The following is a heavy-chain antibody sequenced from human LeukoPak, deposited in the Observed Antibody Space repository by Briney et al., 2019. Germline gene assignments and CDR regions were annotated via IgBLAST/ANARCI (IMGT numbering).Heavy chain of an antibody. V-gene: IGHV4-59*01. CDR2: IYYSGST. D-gene: IGHD5-18*01. J-gene: IGHJ4*02. CDR3: AAYRTQARGYSYGYLVY. CDR1: GGSSSSYY. Sequence: SETLSLTCTVSGGSSSSYYWSWIRQPPGKGLEWIGYIYYSGSTNYNPSLKSRVTISVDTSKNQFSLKLSSVTAADTAVYYCAAYRTQARGYSYGYLVYWGQGTLVTVSS.